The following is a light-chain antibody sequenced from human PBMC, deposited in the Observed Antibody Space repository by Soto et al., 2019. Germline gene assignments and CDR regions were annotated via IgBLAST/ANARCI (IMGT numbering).Light chain of an antibody. J-gene: IGKJ2*01. CDR3: QQYDKLPHT. CDR1: QNLSRN. CDR2: YAS. Sequence: EMVMTQSPATLSVSPGERATLSCRASQNLSRNLAWYQQQPGQAPRLLIFYASTWATGIPARFSGSGSGTYFTLTICRLQSEDFAVYYCQQYDKLPHTFGQGTKLEIK. V-gene: IGKV3-15*01.